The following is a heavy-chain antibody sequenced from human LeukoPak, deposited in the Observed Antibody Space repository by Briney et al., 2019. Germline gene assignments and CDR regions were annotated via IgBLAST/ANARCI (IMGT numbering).Heavy chain of an antibody. V-gene: IGHV4-61*02. J-gene: IGHJ3*02. Sequence: SQTLSLTCTVSGGSISSDTFYWIWVRQPAGKGLEWIGRIYSSGSTNYNPSLKSRVTMSVDRSKNQFSLKLSSVTAADTAVYYCARDRVRYCSGGSCLSDDAFDIWGQGTMVTVSS. CDR2: IYSSGST. CDR3: ARDRVRYCSGGSCLSDDAFDI. D-gene: IGHD2-15*01. CDR1: GGSISSDTFY.